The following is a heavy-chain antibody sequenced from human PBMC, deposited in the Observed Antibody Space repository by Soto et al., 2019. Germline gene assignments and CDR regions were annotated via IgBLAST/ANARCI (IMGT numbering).Heavy chain of an antibody. V-gene: IGHV4-59*01. J-gene: IGHJ4*02. Sequence: AETLSLTCTGSCGSISTYYRSWIRQPPGKGLEWIGYIYYSGSTNYNPSLKSRVTISVDTSKNQFSLKLSSVTAADTAVYYCARGPNYGDYVRWGQGTLVTVSS. CDR3: ARGPNYGDYVR. D-gene: IGHD4-17*01. CDR2: IYYSGST. CDR1: CGSISTYY.